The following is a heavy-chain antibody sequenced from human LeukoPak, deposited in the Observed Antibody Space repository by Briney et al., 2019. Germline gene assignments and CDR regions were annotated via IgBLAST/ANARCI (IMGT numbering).Heavy chain of an antibody. CDR1: GYIFTNFA. D-gene: IGHD1-1*01. CDR3: ARGGSGNLPYYFDY. CDR2: INAGNDNT. V-gene: IGHV1-3*01. Sequence: VASVKVSCKASGYIFTNFAIHWVRQAPGQRLEWMGWINAGNDNTKYSQKFQGRVTITRDTSASTAYMELSSLRSEDTAVFYCARGGSGNLPYYFDYWGQGTLVTVSS. J-gene: IGHJ4*02.